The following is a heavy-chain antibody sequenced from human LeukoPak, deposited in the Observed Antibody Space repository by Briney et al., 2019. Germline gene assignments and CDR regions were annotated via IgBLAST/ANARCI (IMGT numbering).Heavy chain of an antibody. Sequence: GASVKVSCKTSGYTFTVHYMHWVRQAPGQGLEWMGWINPSSGDTNYAQKFQGRVTMTRDTSISTAYMDLSRLRSDDTAVYYCARVPRPKYAGGQWDGDYWGQGTLVTVPS. CDR3: ARVPRPKYAGGQWDGDY. CDR2: INPSSGDT. CDR1: GYTFTVHY. V-gene: IGHV1-2*02. J-gene: IGHJ4*02. D-gene: IGHD1-26*01.